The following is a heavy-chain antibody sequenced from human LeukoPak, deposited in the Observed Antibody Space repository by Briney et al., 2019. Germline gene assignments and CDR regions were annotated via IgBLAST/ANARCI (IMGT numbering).Heavy chain of an antibody. V-gene: IGHV4-59*01. D-gene: IGHD4-11*01. CDR2: IYYSGST. J-gene: IGHJ3*01. Sequence: SETLSLTCTVSGGSISSYYWSWIRQPPGKGLEWIGYIYYSGSTNYNPSLESRVTISLDTSKNQFSLKLSSVTAADTAVYYCARGGNYDDAFDVRGQGTMVTVSS. CDR1: GGSISSYY. CDR3: ARGGNYDDAFDV.